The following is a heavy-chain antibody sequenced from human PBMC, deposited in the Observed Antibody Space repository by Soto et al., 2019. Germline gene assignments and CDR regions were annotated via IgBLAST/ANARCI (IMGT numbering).Heavy chain of an antibody. CDR2: INPNSGGT. J-gene: IGHJ5*02. D-gene: IGHD3-9*01. CDR1: GYTFTGYY. Sequence: GASVKVSCKASGYTFTGYYMHWVRQAPGQGLEWMGWINPNSGGTNYAQKFQGWVTMTRDTSISTAYMELGRLRSDDTAVYYCARDSKYYDILTGHPNWFDPWGQGTLVTVSS. V-gene: IGHV1-2*04. CDR3: ARDSKYYDILTGHPNWFDP.